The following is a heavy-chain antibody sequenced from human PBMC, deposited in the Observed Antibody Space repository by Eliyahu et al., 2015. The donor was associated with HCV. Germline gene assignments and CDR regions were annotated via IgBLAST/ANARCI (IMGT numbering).Heavy chain of an antibody. V-gene: IGHV4-39*01. CDR3: ARLDGFCGGGSCQYFGH. Sequence: QLRLQESGPGLVKPSETLSLTCSVSDGSLSSTNYYLAWXRQSPGEGLEWLGAIFYDRNTHYNPSLKSRVTMSIDTSTSQLFLRVNSVTAADTAVYYCARLDGFCGGGSCQYFGHWGQGTLVTVSS. CDR2: IFYDRNT. J-gene: IGHJ4*01. D-gene: IGHD2-15*01. CDR1: DGSLSSTNYY.